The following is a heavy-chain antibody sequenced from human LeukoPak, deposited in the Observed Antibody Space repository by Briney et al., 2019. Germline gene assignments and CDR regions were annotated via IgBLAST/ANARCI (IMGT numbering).Heavy chain of an antibody. CDR2: VYYSGST. D-gene: IGHD2-15*01. J-gene: IGHJ4*02. CDR1: GGSVSGYY. Sequence: PSETLSLTCVVSGGSVSGYYWGWIRQPPGRGLEWIGYVYYSGSTNYNPSFKSRITISVDTSRNQFSLQLSSVTAADTAVYYCARIHRYCSGGACYILDNWGQGTLVAVSS. CDR3: ARIHRYCSGGACYILDN. V-gene: IGHV4-59*02.